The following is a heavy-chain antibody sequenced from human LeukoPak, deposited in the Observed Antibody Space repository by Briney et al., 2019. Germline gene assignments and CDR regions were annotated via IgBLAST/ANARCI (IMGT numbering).Heavy chain of an antibody. J-gene: IGHJ3*02. CDR1: GGTFSSYA. V-gene: IGHV1-69*04. D-gene: IGHD2-2*01. CDR2: IIPILGIA. Sequence: ASVKVSCKASGGTFSSYAISWVRQAPGQGPEWMGRIIPILGIANYAQKFQGRVTITADKSTSTAYMELSSLRSEDTAGYYCARGYCSSTSCYRAAFDIWGQGTKVTVSS. CDR3: ARGYCSSTSCYRAAFDI.